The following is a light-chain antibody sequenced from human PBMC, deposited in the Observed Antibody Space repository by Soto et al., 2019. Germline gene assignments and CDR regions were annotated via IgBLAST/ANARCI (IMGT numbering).Light chain of an antibody. CDR2: GAS. CDR1: QSVSSN. Sequence: EIVMTQSPATLSVSPGERATLSFIASQSVSSNLAWYQQKPGQAPRLLIYGASTRATGIPARFSGGGSGTEFTLTISSLQSEDFAVYYCQQYNNWPGWTFGQGTKVDIK. V-gene: IGKV3-15*01. J-gene: IGKJ1*01. CDR3: QQYNNWPGWT.